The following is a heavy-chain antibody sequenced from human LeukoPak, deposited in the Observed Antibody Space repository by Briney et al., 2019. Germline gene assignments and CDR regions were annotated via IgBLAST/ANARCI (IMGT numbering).Heavy chain of an antibody. J-gene: IGHJ4*02. CDR3: ARVVGGWYHFDY. CDR1: GYSISSGYY. V-gene: IGHV4-38-2*02. D-gene: IGHD6-19*01. Sequence: SETLSLTCTVSGYSISSGYYWGWIRQPPGKGLEWIGSIYHSGSTYYNPSLKSRVTISVDTSKNQFSLKLSSVTAADTAVYYCARVVGGWYHFDYWGQGTLVTVSS. CDR2: IYHSGST.